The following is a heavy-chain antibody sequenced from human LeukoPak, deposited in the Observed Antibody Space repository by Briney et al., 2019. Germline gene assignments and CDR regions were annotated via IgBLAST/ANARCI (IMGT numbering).Heavy chain of an antibody. V-gene: IGHV5-51*01. CDR1: GYRFTNYW. J-gene: IGHJ4*02. CDR2: IYPGDSDT. Sequence: GESLKISCKGSGYRFTNYWIGWVRQMPGKGLEWMGIIYPGDSDTRYSPSFQGQVIISADKSISTAYLQWSSLKASDTAMYYCARGYCSGGSCYAFDYWGQGTLLTVSS. D-gene: IGHD2-15*01. CDR3: ARGYCSGGSCYAFDY.